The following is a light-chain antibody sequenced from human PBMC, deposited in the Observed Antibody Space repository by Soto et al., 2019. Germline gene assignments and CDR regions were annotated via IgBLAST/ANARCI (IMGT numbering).Light chain of an antibody. V-gene: IGKV3-15*01. J-gene: IGKJ1*01. Sequence: EIVMTQSPATLSVSPGERATLSCRASQSVSSNLAWYQQKRGQAPRLLIYGASTRATGIPARFSGSGSGTEFTLTISSLQSEDFAAYYCQHYNSYSEAFGQGTKVDI. CDR3: QHYNSYSEA. CDR1: QSVSSN. CDR2: GAS.